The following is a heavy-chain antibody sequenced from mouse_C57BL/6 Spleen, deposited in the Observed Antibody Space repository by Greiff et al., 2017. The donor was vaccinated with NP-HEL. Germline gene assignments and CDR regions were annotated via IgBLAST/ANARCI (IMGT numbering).Heavy chain of an antibody. CDR2: IDPSDSYT. Sequence: QVQLQQSGAELVMPGASVKLSCKASGYTFTSYWMHWVKQRPGQGLEWIGEIDPSDSYTNYNQKFKGKSTLTVDKSSSTAYMQLSSLTSEDSAVYYGARRRVYSNYDYYAMDYWGQGTSVTVSS. CDR1: GYTFTSYW. J-gene: IGHJ4*01. V-gene: IGHV1-69*01. D-gene: IGHD2-5*01. CDR3: ARRRVYSNYDYYAMDY.